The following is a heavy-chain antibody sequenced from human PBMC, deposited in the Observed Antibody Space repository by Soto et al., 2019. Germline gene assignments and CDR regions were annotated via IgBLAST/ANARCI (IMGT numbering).Heavy chain of an antibody. J-gene: IGHJ4*02. Sequence: PSETLSLTCSVSGDSIDTTNWWTGVRQPPGKGLEWVGEISRSGTTYYNPSLKSRVTMSVGRSKNQFSLGLTSVTAADTAVYFCARDRRQGIAHDGSSYFYRGAVFDYWGLGTPVTVSS. D-gene: IGHD3-22*01. CDR2: ISRSGTT. CDR1: GDSIDTTNW. V-gene: IGHV4-4*02. CDR3: ARDRRQGIAHDGSSYFYRGAVFDY.